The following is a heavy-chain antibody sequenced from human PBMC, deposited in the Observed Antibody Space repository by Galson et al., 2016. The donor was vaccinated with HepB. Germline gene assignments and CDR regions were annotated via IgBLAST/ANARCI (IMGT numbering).Heavy chain of an antibody. V-gene: IGHV3-30*18. CDR3: AKDYAVAARPPDY. J-gene: IGHJ4*02. CDR2: ISCDGSNR. CDR1: GFIFSSYG. D-gene: IGHD6-6*01. Sequence: SLRLSCAASGFIFSSYGMHWVRQAPGKGLEWVAVISCDGSNRYYADSVKGRFTISRDNSKNTLYLQMNNLRPEDTAVYYCAKDYAVAARPPDYWGQGTLVTVSS.